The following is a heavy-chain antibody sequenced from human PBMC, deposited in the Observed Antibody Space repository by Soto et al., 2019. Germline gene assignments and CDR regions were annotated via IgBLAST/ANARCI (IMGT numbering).Heavy chain of an antibody. CDR3: AKDQGYFDY. CDR2: ISYDGSNK. V-gene: IGHV3-30*04. CDR1: GFTFSSYA. Sequence: PGGSLRLSCAASGFTFSSYAMHWVRQAPGKGLEWVAVISYDGSNKYYADSVKGRFTISRDNSKNTLYLQMNSLRAEDTAVYYCAKDQGYFDYWGQGTLVTVSS. J-gene: IGHJ4*02.